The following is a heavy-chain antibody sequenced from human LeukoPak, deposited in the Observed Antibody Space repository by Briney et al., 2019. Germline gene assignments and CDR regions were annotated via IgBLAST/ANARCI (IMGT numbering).Heavy chain of an antibody. J-gene: IGHJ6*02. CDR3: ARDPKGYSSGWYHGMDV. CDR1: GGSISSYY. Sequence: PSETLSLTCTVSGGSISSYYWSWIRQPPGKGLEWIGYVYYSGSTNYSPSLKSRVTIPVDTSKNQFSLKLRSVTAADTAVYYCARDPKGYSSGWYHGMDVWGQGTAVTVSS. D-gene: IGHD6-19*01. CDR2: VYYSGST. V-gene: IGHV4-59*01.